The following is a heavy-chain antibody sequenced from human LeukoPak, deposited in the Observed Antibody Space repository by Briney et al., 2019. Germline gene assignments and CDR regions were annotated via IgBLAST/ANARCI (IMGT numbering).Heavy chain of an antibody. D-gene: IGHD5-24*01. CDR2: INHSGST. V-gene: IGHV4-34*01. J-gene: IGHJ2*01. Sequence: SETLSLTCAVFVGSFSGYYGTWIRQPPGKGLEWIGEINHSGSTNYNPSLKSRVTISVDTSKNQFSLKLSSVTAADTAVYYCARGRRDGYSGPWYFDLWGRGTLVTVSS. CDR3: ARGRRDGYSGPWYFDL. CDR1: VGSFSGYY.